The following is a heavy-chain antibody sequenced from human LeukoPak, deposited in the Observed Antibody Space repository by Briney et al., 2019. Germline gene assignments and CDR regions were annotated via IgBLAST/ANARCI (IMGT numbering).Heavy chain of an antibody. D-gene: IGHD6-13*01. V-gene: IGHV3-33*06. CDR3: AKDASRKPYSSSWYRGTYYFDY. Sequence: GGSLRLSCAASGFTSSSYGMHWVRQAPGKGLEWVAVIWYDGSNKYYADSVKGRFTISRDNSKNTLYLQMNGLRAEDTAVYYCAKDASRKPYSSSWYRGTYYFDYWGQGTLVTVSS. CDR2: IWYDGSNK. J-gene: IGHJ4*02. CDR1: GFTSSSYG.